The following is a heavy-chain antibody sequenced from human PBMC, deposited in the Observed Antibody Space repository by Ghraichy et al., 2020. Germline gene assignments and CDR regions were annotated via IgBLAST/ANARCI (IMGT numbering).Heavy chain of an antibody. D-gene: IGHD3-3*01. CDR3: AKETTYYDFWSGYYVAYFDY. CDR2: ISGSGGST. V-gene: IGHV3-23*01. Sequence: GGSLRLSCAASGFTFSSYAMSWVRQAPGKGLEWVSAISGSGGSTYYADSVKGRFTISRDNSKNTLYLQMNSLRAEDTAVYYCAKETTYYDFWSGYYVAYFDYWGQGTLVTVSS. CDR1: GFTFSSYA. J-gene: IGHJ4*02.